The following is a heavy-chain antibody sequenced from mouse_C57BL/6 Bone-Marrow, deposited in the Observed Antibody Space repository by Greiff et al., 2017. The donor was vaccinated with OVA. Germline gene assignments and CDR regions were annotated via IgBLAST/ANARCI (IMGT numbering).Heavy chain of an antibody. CDR1: GFSLTSYG. V-gene: IGHV2-2*01. CDR2: IWSGGST. CDR3: ARKGTTVVPYYAMDY. Sequence: VKVVESGPGLVQPSQSLSITCTVSGFSLTSYGVHWVRQSPGKGLEWLGVIWSGGSTDYNAAFISRLSISKDNSKSQVFFKMNSLQADDTAIYYCARKGTTVVPYYAMDYWGQGTSVTVSS. D-gene: IGHD1-1*01. J-gene: IGHJ4*01.